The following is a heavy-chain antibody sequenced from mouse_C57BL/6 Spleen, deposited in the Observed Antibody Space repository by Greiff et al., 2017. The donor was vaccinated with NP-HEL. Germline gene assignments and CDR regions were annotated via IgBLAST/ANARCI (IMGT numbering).Heavy chain of an antibody. V-gene: IGHV1-9*01. D-gene: IGHD2-5*01. CDR3: ARRASNYVSPVAY. CDR1: GYTFTGYW. J-gene: IGHJ3*01. Sequence: QVQLQQAGAELMKPGASVKLSCKATGYTFTGYWLEWVKQRTGHGLEWIGEILPGRGSNNYNEKFKGKATFTADTSSNTAYMQLSSLTTEDSASYDCARRASNYVSPVAYWGQGTLVTVSA. CDR2: ILPGRGSN.